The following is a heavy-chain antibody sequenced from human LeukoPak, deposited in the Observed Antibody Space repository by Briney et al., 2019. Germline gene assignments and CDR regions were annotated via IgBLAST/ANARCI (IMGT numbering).Heavy chain of an antibody. CDR1: GFTFSSYG. CDR2: IRYDGSNK. V-gene: IGHV3-30*02. CDR3: ARDVDYANPRHDY. J-gene: IGHJ4*02. Sequence: PGGSLRLSCAASGFTFSSYGMHWVRQAPGKGLEWVAFIRYDGSNKYYADSVKGRFTISRDNANNSVYLQMNSLRSEDTAVYYCARDVDYANPRHDYWGQGTLVTVSS. D-gene: IGHD4/OR15-4a*01.